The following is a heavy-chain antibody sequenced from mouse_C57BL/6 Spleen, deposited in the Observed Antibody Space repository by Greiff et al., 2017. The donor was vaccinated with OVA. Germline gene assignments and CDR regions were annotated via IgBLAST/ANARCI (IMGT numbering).Heavy chain of an antibody. Sequence: QVQLQQSGAELVKPGASVKISCKASGCAFSSYWMNWVKQRPGKGLEWIGQIYPGDGDTNYNGKFKGKATLTADKSSSTAYMQLSSLTSEDSAVYFCARADYSNSFFADWGQGTLVTVSA. CDR3: ARADYSNSFFAD. V-gene: IGHV1-80*01. D-gene: IGHD2-5*01. CDR2: IYPGDGDT. J-gene: IGHJ3*01. CDR1: GCAFSSYW.